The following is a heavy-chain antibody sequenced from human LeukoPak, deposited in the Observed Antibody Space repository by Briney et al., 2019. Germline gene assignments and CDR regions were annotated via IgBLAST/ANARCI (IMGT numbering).Heavy chain of an antibody. J-gene: IGHJ6*03. CDR3: ARFAAGGSYYYYMDV. D-gene: IGHD6-25*01. Sequence: GGSLRLSCAASGFTFDDYAMHWVRQAPGKGLEWASNIGTSSTTIYYADSVKGRFTISRDNAKNSLYLQMNSLRADDTAVYYCARFAAGGSYYYYMDVWGKGTTVTVSS. V-gene: IGHV3-48*01. CDR1: GFTFDDYA. CDR2: IGTSSTTI.